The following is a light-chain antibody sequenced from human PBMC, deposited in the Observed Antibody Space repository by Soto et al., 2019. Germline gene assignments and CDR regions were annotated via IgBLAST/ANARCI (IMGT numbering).Light chain of an antibody. Sequence: EIVLTQSPGTLSLSPGERATLSCRASQSVSGRFLTWYQQKGGQAPRLLIYGASTRATGIPDRFSGSGSGTDLTLTISRLEPEDFAVYYCQHHDSSPTWTFGQGTKVEIK. CDR3: QHHDSSPTWT. V-gene: IGKV3-20*01. CDR1: QSVSGRF. CDR2: GAS. J-gene: IGKJ1*01.